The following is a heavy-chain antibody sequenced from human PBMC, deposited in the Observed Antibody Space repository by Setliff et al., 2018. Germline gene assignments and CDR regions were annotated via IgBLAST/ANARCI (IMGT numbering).Heavy chain of an antibody. CDR2: INPDNGNR. V-gene: IGHV1-3*01. Sequence: ASVKVSCKASGFTLTSYPIHWVRQAPGQRLEWMGWINPDNGNRKYSQRFQGRVTITRDTSASTAFLELSTLRSEDTAVYYCTRDFLGDTASFDIWGQGTMVTVSS. D-gene: IGHD3-3*01. CDR1: GFTLTSYP. CDR3: TRDFLGDTASFDI. J-gene: IGHJ3*02.